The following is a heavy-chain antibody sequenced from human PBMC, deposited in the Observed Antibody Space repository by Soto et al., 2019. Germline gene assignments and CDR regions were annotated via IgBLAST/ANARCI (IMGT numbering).Heavy chain of an antibody. CDR2: INAGNGNT. J-gene: IGHJ6*02. D-gene: IGHD2-2*01. CDR1: GYTFTSYA. V-gene: IGHV1-3*01. Sequence: ASVKVSCKASGYTFTSYAMHWVRQAPGQRLEWMGWINAGNGNTKYSQRFQGRVTITRDTSASTAYMELSSLRSEDTAVYYCASCSSNSCHYYYGMDVWGQGTTVTVSS. CDR3: ASCSSNSCHYYYGMDV.